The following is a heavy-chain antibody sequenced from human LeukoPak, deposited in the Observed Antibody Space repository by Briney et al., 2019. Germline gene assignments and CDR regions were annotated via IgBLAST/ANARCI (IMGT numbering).Heavy chain of an antibody. D-gene: IGHD1-1*01. CDR1: GGSISSGGYY. J-gene: IGHJ4*02. Sequence: PSETLSLTCTVSGGSISSGGYYWSWIRQHPGKGLEWIGYIYYSGSTYYNPSLKSRVTISVDTSKNQFSLKLSSVTAADTAVYYCAGIKELERPFDYWGQGTLVTVSS. V-gene: IGHV4-31*03. CDR2: IYYSGST. CDR3: AGIKELERPFDY.